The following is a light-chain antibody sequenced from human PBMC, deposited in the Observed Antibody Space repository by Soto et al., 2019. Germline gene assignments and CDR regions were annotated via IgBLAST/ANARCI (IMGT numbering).Light chain of an antibody. J-gene: IGLJ2*01. V-gene: IGLV2-14*03. Sequence: QSALTQRASVSGSPGQSITITCTGTRSDIGAYNFVSWYQQHPGEVPKLMLYDVSIRPSGVSNRFSGSKSGNTASLTISGLQAEDEADYYCTSWTTSTTMIFGGGTKVTVL. CDR2: DVS. CDR3: TSWTTSTTMI. CDR1: RSDIGAYNF.